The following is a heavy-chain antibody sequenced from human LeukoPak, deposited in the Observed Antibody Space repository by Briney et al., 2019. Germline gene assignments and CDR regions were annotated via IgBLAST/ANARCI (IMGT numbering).Heavy chain of an antibody. J-gene: IGHJ4*02. CDR2: IYPGDSDT. V-gene: IGHV5-51*01. D-gene: IGHD3-9*01. Sequence: GESLKISCKGSGYSFTSYWIGWVRQMPRKGLEWMGIIYPGDSDTRYSPSFQGQVTISADKSISTAYLQWTSLKASDTAMYYCARWDYDILTGYSYYFDYWGRGTLVTVSS. CDR1: GYSFTSYW. CDR3: ARWDYDILTGYSYYFDY.